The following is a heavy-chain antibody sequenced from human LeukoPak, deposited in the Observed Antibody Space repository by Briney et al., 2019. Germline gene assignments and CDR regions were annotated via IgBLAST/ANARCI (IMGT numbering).Heavy chain of an antibody. Sequence: SVKVSCKASGGTFSSYAISWVRQAPGQGLEWMGRIIPILGIANYAQKFQGRVTIIADKSTSTAYMELSSLRSEDTAVYYCARDSEAVAGTFFDYWGQGTLVTVSS. D-gene: IGHD6-19*01. CDR2: IIPILGIA. CDR3: ARDSEAVAGTFFDY. V-gene: IGHV1-69*04. CDR1: GGTFSSYA. J-gene: IGHJ4*02.